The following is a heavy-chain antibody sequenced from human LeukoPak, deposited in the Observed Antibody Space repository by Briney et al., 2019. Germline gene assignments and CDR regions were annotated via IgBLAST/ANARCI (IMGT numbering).Heavy chain of an antibody. CDR3: ARARPTGASRVFVVQ. CDR1: RFTFGSYS. Sequence: GGSLRLSCVGSRFTFGSYSMTWVRQAPGKGLEWVSSMSSVSTYTYYADSVRGRFTISRDNDTSSPYLLMNSLRVDDTGVYYCARARPTGASRVFVVQWGQGTLVTVSS. V-gene: IGHV3-21*06. J-gene: IGHJ4*02. CDR2: MSSVSTYT. D-gene: IGHD2-15*01.